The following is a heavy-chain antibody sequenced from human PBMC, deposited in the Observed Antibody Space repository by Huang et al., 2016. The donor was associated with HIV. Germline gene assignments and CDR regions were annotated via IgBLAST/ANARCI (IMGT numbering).Heavy chain of an antibody. CDR3: AKPSGDYEFFDF. CDR1: GFMFSTFG. J-gene: IGHJ4*02. Sequence: QVHLEESGGGVVQPGRPLRLSCTACGFMFSTFGIDWVRQAPGKRLEGVAGISNDGSRNYYVDSVKGRFTISRDNSKNIVYLQMNSLRPEDTAVYYCAKPSGDYEFFDFWGQGTVVTVSS. V-gene: IGHV3-30*18. CDR2: ISNDGSRN. D-gene: IGHD4-17*01.